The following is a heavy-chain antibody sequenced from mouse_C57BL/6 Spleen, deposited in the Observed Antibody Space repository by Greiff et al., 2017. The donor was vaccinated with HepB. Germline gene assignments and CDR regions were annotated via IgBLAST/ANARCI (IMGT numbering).Heavy chain of an antibody. D-gene: IGHD2-10*01. J-gene: IGHJ4*01. Sequence: QVQLQQPGAELVMPGASVKLSCKASGYTFTSYWMHWVKQRPGQGLEWIGEIDPSDSYTNYNQKFKGKSTLTVDNSASTAYMQLSSLTSEDSAVYYCASSYYVNDAMDYWGQGTSVTVSS. V-gene: IGHV1-69*01. CDR1: GYTFTSYW. CDR2: IDPSDSYT. CDR3: ASSYYVNDAMDY.